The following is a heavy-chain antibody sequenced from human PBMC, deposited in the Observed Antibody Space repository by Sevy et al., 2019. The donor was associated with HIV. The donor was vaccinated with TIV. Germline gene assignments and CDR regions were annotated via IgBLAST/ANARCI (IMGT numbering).Heavy chain of an antibody. CDR2: IKPDGSDK. V-gene: IGHV3-7*01. J-gene: IGHJ4*02. D-gene: IGHD6-19*01. CDR1: GFTFRTYW. CDR3: ARLSSPMPDSGWYDFFDH. Sequence: GGSLRLSCAASGFTFRTYWMSWVRQAPGKGLEWVANIKPDGSDKNYMDSVKGRVTISRDNAKNSLYLHVSSLRAEDRAVYYCARLSSPMPDSGWYDFFDHWGQGTLVTVSS.